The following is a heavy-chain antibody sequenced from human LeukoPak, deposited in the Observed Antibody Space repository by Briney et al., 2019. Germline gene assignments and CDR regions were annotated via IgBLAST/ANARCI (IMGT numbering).Heavy chain of an antibody. CDR3: AKDSSSYDSSFDY. CDR2: ISWNSGSI. CDR1: GFAFDDYA. J-gene: IGHJ4*02. V-gene: IGHV3-9*01. Sequence: SLRLSCAASGFAFDDYAIHWVRQAPGKGLEWVSGISWNSGSIGYADSVKGRFTISRDNAKNSLYLQMNSLRAEDTALYYCAKDSSSYDSSFDYWGQGTLVTVSS. D-gene: IGHD6-6*01.